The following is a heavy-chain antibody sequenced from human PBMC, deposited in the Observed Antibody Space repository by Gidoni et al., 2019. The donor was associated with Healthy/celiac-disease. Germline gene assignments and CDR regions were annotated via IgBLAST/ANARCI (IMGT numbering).Heavy chain of an antibody. CDR3: ARSPHSSQANTGTDY. Sequence: QVQLVESGGGLVKPGGSLRLSCEASGFTFSDYYMSWIRQAPGKGLEWVSYISSSSSYTNYADSVKGRFTISRDNAKNSLYLQMNSLRAEDTAVYYCARSPHSSQANTGTDYWGQGTLVTVSS. J-gene: IGHJ4*02. CDR1: GFTFSDYY. CDR2: ISSSSSYT. V-gene: IGHV3-11*05. D-gene: IGHD6-13*01.